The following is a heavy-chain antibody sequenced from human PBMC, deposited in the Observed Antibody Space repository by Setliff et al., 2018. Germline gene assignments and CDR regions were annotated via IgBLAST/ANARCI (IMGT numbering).Heavy chain of an antibody. J-gene: IGHJ5*02. V-gene: IGHV4-30-4*08. CDR1: GESFSNNY. Sequence: SETLSLTCSVYGESFSNNYWNWIRQPPGKGLEWIGYIYFSGSTYYNPSLKSRVTLSLDTSKNQFSPKLNSVTAADTALYFCAREVAGTYHYFDPWGQGTLVTVSS. CDR3: AREVAGTYHYFDP. CDR2: IYFSGST. D-gene: IGHD6-19*01.